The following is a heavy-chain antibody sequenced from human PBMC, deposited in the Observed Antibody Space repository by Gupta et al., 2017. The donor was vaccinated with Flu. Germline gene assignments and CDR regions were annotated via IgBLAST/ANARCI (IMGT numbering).Heavy chain of an antibody. Sequence: QEQVVESGGGVVPPGRSLRLSCAASRFRFRNYGIHWVRQAPGKGLEWVADISYDGRNKNYADSVKGRFTISRDNSKNTLYLQMNSLRTEDTAVYYCAKDWKWNYNIYGMNVWGQGTTVTVSS. D-gene: IGHD3-9*01. CDR1: RFRFRNYG. V-gene: IGHV3-30*18. CDR3: AKDWKWNYNIYGMNV. CDR2: ISYDGRNK. J-gene: IGHJ6*02.